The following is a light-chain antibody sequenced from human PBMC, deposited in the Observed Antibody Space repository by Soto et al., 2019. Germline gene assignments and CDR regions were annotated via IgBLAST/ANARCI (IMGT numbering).Light chain of an antibody. Sequence: ENVLTQSPGTLSLSPGERATLSCRASQSVSSNFLAWYQQKPGQAPRLLIYGASNRATGIPDRFSGSGSGTDFTLTISRLEPEDFAVYYCQQRSNWLTFGGGTKVEIK. CDR3: QQRSNWLT. CDR1: QSVSSNF. V-gene: IGKV3D-20*02. J-gene: IGKJ4*01. CDR2: GAS.